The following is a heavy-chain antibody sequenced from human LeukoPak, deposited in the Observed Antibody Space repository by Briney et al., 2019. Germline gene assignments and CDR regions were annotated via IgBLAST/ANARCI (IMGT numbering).Heavy chain of an antibody. CDR3: AGLYYYGSGSSFDY. CDR2: IYTSGST. Sequence: SETLSLTCTVSGGSISSYYWSWIRQPAGKGLEWIGRIYTSGSTNYSPSLKSRVTMSVDTSKNQFSLRLSSVTAADTAVYYCAGLYYYGSGSSFDYWGQGTLVTVSS. J-gene: IGHJ4*02. V-gene: IGHV4-4*07. D-gene: IGHD3-10*01. CDR1: GGSISSYY.